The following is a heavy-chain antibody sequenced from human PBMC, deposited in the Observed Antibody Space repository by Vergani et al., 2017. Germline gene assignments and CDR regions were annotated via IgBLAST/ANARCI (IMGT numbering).Heavy chain of an antibody. CDR3: ARDLDPGIAVAGTVGY. CDR1: GFTFDDYA. J-gene: IGHJ4*02. V-gene: IGHV3-9*01. D-gene: IGHD6-19*01. CDR2: ISWNSGSI. Sequence: EVQLVESGGGLVQPGRSLRLSCAASGFTFDDYAMHWVRQAPGKGLEWVSGISWNSGSIGYADSVKGRFTISRDNAKNSLYLQMNSLRAEDTALYHCARDLDPGIAVAGTVGYWGQGTLVTVSS.